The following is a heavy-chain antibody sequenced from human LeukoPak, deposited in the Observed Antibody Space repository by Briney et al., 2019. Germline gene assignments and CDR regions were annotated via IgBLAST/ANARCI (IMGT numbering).Heavy chain of an antibody. CDR1: GYTFTDYF. CDR2: INPSGGST. D-gene: IGHD3-10*01. V-gene: IGHV1-46*01. J-gene: IGHJ5*02. CDR3: ARGRGYGSGSPNWFDP. Sequence: ASVKVSCKASGYTFTDYFMHWVRQAPGQGLEWMGIINPSGGSTSYAQKFQGRVTMTRDTSTSTVYMELSSLRSEDTAVYYCARGRGYGSGSPNWFDPWGQGTLVTVSS.